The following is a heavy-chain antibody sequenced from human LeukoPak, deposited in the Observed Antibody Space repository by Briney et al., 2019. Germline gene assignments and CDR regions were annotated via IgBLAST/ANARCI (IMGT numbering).Heavy chain of an antibody. Sequence: PGGSLRLSCTASGFTFGDYAMSWVRQAPGKGLEWVGFIRSKAYSGTTEYAASVKGRFTISRDDSKSIAYLQMNSLKTEDTAVYYCTRDSRVLSSSGSLFNYYYYYMDVWGKGTTVTISS. CDR3: TRDSRVLSSSGSLFNYYYYYMDV. CDR2: IRSKAYSGTT. D-gene: IGHD6-19*01. CDR1: GFTFGDYA. V-gene: IGHV3-49*04. J-gene: IGHJ6*03.